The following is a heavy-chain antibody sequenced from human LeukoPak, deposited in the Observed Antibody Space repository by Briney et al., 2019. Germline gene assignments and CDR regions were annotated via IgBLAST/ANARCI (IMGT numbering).Heavy chain of an antibody. Sequence: SSDTLSLTCSVSVGSIRTYHWRCIRRPAGKGLELIGRIYPSGSTNYNPSLKSRVTMSVDTSENQFSLKLSSVTAADTAVYYCARDLYGDFFDYWGQGTLVSVSS. CDR3: ARDLYGDFFDY. J-gene: IGHJ4*02. CDR1: VGSIRTYH. V-gene: IGHV4-4*07. CDR2: IYPSGST. D-gene: IGHD4-17*01.